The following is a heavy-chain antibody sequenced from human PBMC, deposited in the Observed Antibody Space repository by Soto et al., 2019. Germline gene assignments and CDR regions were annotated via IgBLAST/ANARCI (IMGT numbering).Heavy chain of an antibody. V-gene: IGHV3-23*01. CDR3: AKRVDRGWYGIDV. CDR1: GFTFSSSA. J-gene: IGHJ6*02. D-gene: IGHD6-19*01. CDR2: AVDSGGRT. Sequence: EVQVLESGGGLVQPGGSLRLSCAASGFTFSSSAMSWVRQAPGKGLEWVSTAVDSGGRTYYADSVKGQFTVSRDNYKNNLYLQMNSLRVEDTAVYYCAKRVDRGWYGIDVWGQGTTVTVSS.